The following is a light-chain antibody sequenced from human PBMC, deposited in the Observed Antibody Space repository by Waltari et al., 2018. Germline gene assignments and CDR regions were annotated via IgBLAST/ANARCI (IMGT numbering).Light chain of an antibody. J-gene: IGLJ7*01. CDR2: DVV. Sequence: QSALTQPRSVFGSPGQSVTISCSGTSSDGGNHNFVSWYQQHPGNAPKLLIYDVVTRPSGVPDRFSGSQSGNTAPLTISRLQTEDEADYYCCSYAGSSTFVFGGGTRLTVL. V-gene: IGLV2-11*01. CDR3: CSYAGSSTFV. CDR1: SSDGGNHNF.